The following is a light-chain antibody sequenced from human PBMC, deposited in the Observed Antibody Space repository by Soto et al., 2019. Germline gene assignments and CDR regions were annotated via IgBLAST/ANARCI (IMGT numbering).Light chain of an antibody. CDR1: QSLTYSDGNTY. CDR2: KVS. Sequence: DVAMTQSPLSLPVTLGQPASISCRSSQSLTYSDGNTYLNWFHLRPGQSPRRLIYKVSNRDTGVPDRFSGSGSGTDFTLKISRVEAEDVGFYYCMQGTHWPPYTFGQGIKLDIK. V-gene: IGKV2-30*01. J-gene: IGKJ2*01. CDR3: MQGTHWPPYT.